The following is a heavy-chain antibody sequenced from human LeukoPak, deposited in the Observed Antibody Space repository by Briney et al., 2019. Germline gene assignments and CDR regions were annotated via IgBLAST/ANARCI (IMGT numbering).Heavy chain of an antibody. CDR3: TKWGDYDGSTGYYDSDY. J-gene: IGHJ4*02. D-gene: IGHD3-9*01. V-gene: IGHV3-23*01. CDR1: GFTFRNYA. CDR2: IVGNGVST. Sequence: GASLRLSCAASGFTFRNYAMSWVRQAPGKGLEWVSAIVGNGVSTYYADSVQGRFTISRDNSKNTLYLQMNGLRAEDTALYYCTKWGDYDGSTGYYDSDYWGQGTLVTVSS.